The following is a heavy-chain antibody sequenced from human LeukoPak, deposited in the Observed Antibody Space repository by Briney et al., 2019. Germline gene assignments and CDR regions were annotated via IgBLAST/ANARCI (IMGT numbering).Heavy chain of an antibody. CDR1: DGSISGYY. CDR3: AREMATRNFDY. D-gene: IGHD5-24*01. V-gene: IGHV4-59*08. Sequence: SETLSLTCTVSDGSISGYYWSWIRQPPGKGLDWIGYMYSGGTTNYSPSLKSRVTISVDTSKNQFSLKLSSVTAADTAVYYCAREMATRNFDYWGQVTLVTVSS. CDR2: MYSGGTT. J-gene: IGHJ4*02.